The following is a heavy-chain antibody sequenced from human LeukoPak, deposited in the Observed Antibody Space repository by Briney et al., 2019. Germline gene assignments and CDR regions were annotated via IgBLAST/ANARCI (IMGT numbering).Heavy chain of an antibody. Sequence: ASVKVSCKASGYTFTSYGISWVRQAPGQGLEWMGWISAYNGNTNYAQKVQGRVTMTTDTPTSTAYMELRSLRSDDTAVYYCARDRLRLGKLSFDYWGQGTLVTVSS. J-gene: IGHJ4*02. V-gene: IGHV1-18*01. CDR1: GYTFTSYG. CDR2: ISAYNGNT. D-gene: IGHD3-16*02. CDR3: ARDRLRLGKLSFDY.